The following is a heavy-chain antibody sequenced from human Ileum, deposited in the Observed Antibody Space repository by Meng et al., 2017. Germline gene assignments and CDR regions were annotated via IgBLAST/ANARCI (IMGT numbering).Heavy chain of an antibody. J-gene: IGHJ4*02. Sequence: QGLLWQGGPGLNEPGAKRPASLKDAAYTSTDYNLTSDRKPHGQGLEWMGRMNIISGDTNYAKTLQGRITMTRDTYIRKATMELGNLRSDDTAIYYCARLNCGRGNYDALQSDYWGQGTLVTASS. CDR1: AYTSTDYN. D-gene: IGHD3-16*01. CDR3: ARLNCGRGNYDALQSDY. V-gene: IGHV1-2*06. CDR2: MNIISGDT.